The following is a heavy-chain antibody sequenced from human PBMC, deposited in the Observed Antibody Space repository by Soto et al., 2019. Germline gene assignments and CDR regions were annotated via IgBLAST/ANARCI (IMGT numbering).Heavy chain of an antibody. Sequence: AAPDVSCDREPISCVRQSPGKGLECVSAISGSGGSKYYADSVKGRFTISRDNSKNTLYLQMNSLRAEDTAVYYCSKDPGYGSVLEDWFDPWGQGT. CDR3: SKDPGYGSVLEDWFDP. V-gene: IGHV3-23*01. D-gene: IGHD3-10*01. J-gene: IGHJ5*02. CDR1: DVSCDREP. CDR2: ISGSGGSK.